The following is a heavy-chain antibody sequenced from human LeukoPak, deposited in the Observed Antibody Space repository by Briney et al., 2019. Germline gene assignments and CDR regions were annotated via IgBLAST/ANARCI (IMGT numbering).Heavy chain of an antibody. J-gene: IGHJ4*02. CDR2: ISGSGGST. V-gene: IGHV3-23*01. D-gene: IGHD3-22*01. Sequence: GGSLRLSCAASGFTFSSYAMSWVRQAPGKGLEWVSAISGSGGSTYYADSVKGRFTISRDNSKNALYLQMNSLRAEDTAVYYCAKDIRYYDSSGYPGGYWGQGTLVTVSS. CDR3: AKDIRYYDSSGYPGGY. CDR1: GFTFSSYA.